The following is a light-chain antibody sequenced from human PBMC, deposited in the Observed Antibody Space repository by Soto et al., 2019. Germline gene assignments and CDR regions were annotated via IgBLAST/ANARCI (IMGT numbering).Light chain of an antibody. V-gene: IGKV3-11*01. CDR2: EAS. CDR3: QHFGNSPLWT. J-gene: IGKJ1*01. CDR1: QSVSSY. Sequence: EIVLTQSPATLSLSPGERATLSCRASQSVSSYLAWYQQKPGQPPRLLIYEASTRAIGIPDRFSGSGSGTEFTLTISRLEPEDFAVYFCQHFGNSPLWTFGQGTKVDIK.